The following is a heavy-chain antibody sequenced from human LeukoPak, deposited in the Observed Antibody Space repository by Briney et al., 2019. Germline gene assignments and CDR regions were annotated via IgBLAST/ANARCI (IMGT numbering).Heavy chain of an antibody. CDR3: ARDGRIAAPGTDLDY. D-gene: IGHD6-13*01. V-gene: IGHV3-74*01. J-gene: IGHJ4*02. CDR1: GFSFSSYW. Sequence: GGSLRLSCAASGFSFSSYWMHWVRQAPGKGLVWVSRIKSDGSSTNYADSVKGRFTISRDNAKNTLYLQMNSLRAEDTAVYYCARDGRIAAPGTDLDYWGQGTLFTVSS. CDR2: IKSDGSST.